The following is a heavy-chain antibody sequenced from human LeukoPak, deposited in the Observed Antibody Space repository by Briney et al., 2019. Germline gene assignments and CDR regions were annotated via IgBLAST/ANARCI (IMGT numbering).Heavy chain of an antibody. J-gene: IGHJ6*03. Sequence: PGGSPRLSCAASGFSVSSYYMDWVRQAPGKGLEWVSVMYSGGNTQYADSVKGRFAISRDDSRNTLHLQMNSMKAEDTAVYYFARARSRCTNGVCRSDYYYYMDVWGKGTTVTVSS. CDR2: MYSGGNT. D-gene: IGHD2-8*01. CDR1: GFSVSSYY. V-gene: IGHV3-66*02. CDR3: ARARSRCTNGVCRSDYYYYMDV.